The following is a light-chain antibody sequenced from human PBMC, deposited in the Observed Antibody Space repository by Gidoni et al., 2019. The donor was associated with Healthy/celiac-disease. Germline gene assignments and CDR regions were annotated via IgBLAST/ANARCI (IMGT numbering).Light chain of an antibody. V-gene: IGKV3-11*01. CDR1: QSVSSY. CDR3: QQRSNWPPFVT. CDR2: DAS. Sequence: IVLTQSPATLSLSPGERATLSCRASQSVSSYLAWYQQKPGQAPRLLIYDASNRATGIPARFSGSGSGTDFTLTISSLEPEDFAVYYCQQRSNWPPFVTFGQXTKLEIK. J-gene: IGKJ2*01.